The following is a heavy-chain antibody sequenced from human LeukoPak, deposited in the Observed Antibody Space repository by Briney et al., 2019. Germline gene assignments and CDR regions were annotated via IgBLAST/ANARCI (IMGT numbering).Heavy chain of an antibody. CDR2: IKQDGSEK. V-gene: IGHV3-7*01. CDR1: GLTFSSYW. D-gene: IGHD3-3*01. CDR3: ARDFPWSGYYTPPALDY. J-gene: IGHJ4*02. Sequence: GGSLRLSCAASGLTFSSYWMSWVRQAPGKGLEWVANIKQDGSEKYYVDSVKGRFTISRDNAKNSLYLQMNSLRAEDTAVYYCARDFPWSGYYTPPALDYWGQGTLVTVSS.